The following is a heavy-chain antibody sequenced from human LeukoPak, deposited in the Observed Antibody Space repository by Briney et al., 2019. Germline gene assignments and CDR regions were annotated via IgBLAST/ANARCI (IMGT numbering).Heavy chain of an antibody. D-gene: IGHD3-22*01. V-gene: IGHV4-61*08. CDR3: ARGGTPITMIVVESNWFDP. J-gene: IGHJ5*02. CDR2: IYYSGST. Sequence: PSETLSLTCSVSGGSISSDDYCWNWIRQHPGKGLEWIGYIYYSGSTYYNPSLKSRVTMSVDTSKNQFSMKLSSVTAADTAVYYCARGGTPITMIVVESNWFDPWGQGTRVTVSS. CDR1: GGSISSDDYC.